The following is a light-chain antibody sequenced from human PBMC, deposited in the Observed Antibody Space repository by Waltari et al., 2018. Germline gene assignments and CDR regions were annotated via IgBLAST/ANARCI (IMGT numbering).Light chain of an antibody. CDR2: GAS. J-gene: IGKJ2*01. Sequence: IVMTQTPTTLSSFPGENATLACRASQSVGGNLAWYQQKPGQAPRLLIYGASTWVTGLPARFSGSGSETEFTLTISSVQSEDFAVYYCQQYNDWPLYTFGQGTKLEIK. V-gene: IGKV3-15*01. CDR1: QSVGGN. CDR3: QQYNDWPLYT.